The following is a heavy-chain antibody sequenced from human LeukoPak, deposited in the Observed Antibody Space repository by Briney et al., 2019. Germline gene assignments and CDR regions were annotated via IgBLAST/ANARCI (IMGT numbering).Heavy chain of an antibody. J-gene: IGHJ3*02. CDR2: IYSGGST. CDR3: ARVITMVRGVKDHDAFDI. CDR1: GFTVSSNY. V-gene: IGHV3-66*01. Sequence: GGSLRLSCAASGFTVSSNYMSWVRQAPGKGLEWVSVIYSGGSTYYADSVKGRFTISRDNSKNTLYLQMNSLRAEDTAVYYCARVITMVRGVKDHDAFDIWGQGTMVTVSS. D-gene: IGHD3-10*01.